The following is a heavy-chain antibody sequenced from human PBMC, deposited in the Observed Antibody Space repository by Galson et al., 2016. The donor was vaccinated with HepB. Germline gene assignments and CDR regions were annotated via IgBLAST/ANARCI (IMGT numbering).Heavy chain of an antibody. J-gene: IGHJ3*01. D-gene: IGHD3-16*01. CDR1: GFTFSSYA. CDR2: LFSSGAS. Sequence: SLRLSCAASGFTFSSYAMHWVRQAPGKGLQWVSSLFSSGASFYTESLRGRFTVSRDTSTNTLYLQMNSLRADDSAVYYCEAYSDPFDVWGQGTVVTV. CDR3: EAYSDPFDV. V-gene: IGHV3-23*01.